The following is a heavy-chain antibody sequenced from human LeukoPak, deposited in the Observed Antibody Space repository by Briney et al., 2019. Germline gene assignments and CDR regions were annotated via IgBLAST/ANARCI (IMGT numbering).Heavy chain of an antibody. D-gene: IGHD6-13*01. CDR2: ISASGGST. V-gene: IGHV3-23*01. Sequence: GGSLRLSCAASGFTFSSYAMSWVSQAPGKGLEWVSAISASGGSTYSAVSVKGRFTISRDNSRNTLYLPMNSLRAEDTAVYYCAKDRTSSWSAPDFDSWGQGTLVTVSS. CDR3: AKDRTSSWSAPDFDS. CDR1: GFTFSSYA. J-gene: IGHJ4*02.